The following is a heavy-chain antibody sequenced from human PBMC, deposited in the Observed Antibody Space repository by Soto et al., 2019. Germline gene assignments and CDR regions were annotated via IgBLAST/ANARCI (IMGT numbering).Heavy chain of an antibody. CDR3: ARAGYRSVDY. Sequence: EVQLVESGGGLVQPGGSLRLSCAASGFTFSSYSMNWVRQAPGKGLEWVSYISSSGSTIYYADSVRGRFTISRDNAKKSLYLQRNSLRDEDTAVYYCARAGYRSVDYWGQGTLVTVSS. D-gene: IGHD3-3*01. J-gene: IGHJ4*02. CDR1: GFTFSSYS. V-gene: IGHV3-48*02. CDR2: ISSSGSTI.